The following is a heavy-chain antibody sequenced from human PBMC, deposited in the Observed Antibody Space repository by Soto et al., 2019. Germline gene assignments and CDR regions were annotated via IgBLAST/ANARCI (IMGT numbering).Heavy chain of an antibody. Sequence: LSLTCTVSGTSISSYYWSWIRQPPGKGLEWIANIHYSGTTNYNPSLASRVTLSVDTSKNQFSLKMTSVTAADRAMYFCARYNSYAIDYWGRGTLVTVS. CDR1: GTSISSYY. D-gene: IGHD2-8*01. CDR2: IHYSGTT. CDR3: ARYNSYAIDY. J-gene: IGHJ4*02. V-gene: IGHV4-59*01.